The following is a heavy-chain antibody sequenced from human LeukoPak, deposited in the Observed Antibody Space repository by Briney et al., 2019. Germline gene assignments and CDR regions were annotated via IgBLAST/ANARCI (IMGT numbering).Heavy chain of an antibody. CDR2: IYYSGST. V-gene: IGHV4-30-4*08. D-gene: IGHD6-13*01. Sequence: SETLSLTCTVSGGSISSGDYYWSWIRQPPGKGLEWIGYIYYSGSTYYNPSLKSRVTISVDTSKNQFSLKLSSVTAADTAVYYCARVGYSSSRYAALDIWGQGTMVTVSS. CDR1: GGSISSGDYY. CDR3: ARVGYSSSRYAALDI. J-gene: IGHJ3*02.